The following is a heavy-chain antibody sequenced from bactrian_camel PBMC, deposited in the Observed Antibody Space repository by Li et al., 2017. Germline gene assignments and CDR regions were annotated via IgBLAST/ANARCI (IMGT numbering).Heavy chain of an antibody. CDR3: ATTGFDY. CDR2: INSDGTNT. V-gene: IGHV3-2*01. Sequence: HVQLVESGGGSVQTGGSLRLSCAVAEDTSGPYCMGWFRQAPGKGLEWVCSINSDGTNTYCADSVKDRFIVSRDNAKNTVYLQMNSLKVEDMALYYCATTGFDYWSQGTQVTVS. J-gene: IGHJ4*01. CDR1: EDTSGPYC. D-gene: IGHD5*01.